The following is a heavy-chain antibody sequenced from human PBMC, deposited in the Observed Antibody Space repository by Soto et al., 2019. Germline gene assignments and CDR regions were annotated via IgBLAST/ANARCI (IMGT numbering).Heavy chain of an antibody. CDR3: AKDGSWNDAFY. CDR1: GVTFGSRA. D-gene: IGHD1-1*01. J-gene: IGHJ4*02. CDR2: ISGSGGST. Sequence: EVQLLESGGDLVQPGGSLRLSCVASGVTFGSRAMSWVRQAPGEGLEWVSAISGSGGSTYYADSVKGRFTISRDNSKNTLYLQMNSMRAEDTAVYYCAKDGSWNDAFYWGQGTLVTVSS. V-gene: IGHV3-23*01.